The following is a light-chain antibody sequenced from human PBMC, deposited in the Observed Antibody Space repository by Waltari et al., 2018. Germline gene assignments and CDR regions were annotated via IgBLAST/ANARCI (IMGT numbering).Light chain of an antibody. Sequence: DIQMTQSPSSLSASVGDRVTITCRASQSISSYLNWYQQKPGKAPKLLIYAASSLQSGVPSRFSGNGSGTDFTRTISSLQPEDFATYYCQQSYSTPQTFGQGTKVEIK. CDR2: AAS. CDR1: QSISSY. V-gene: IGKV1-39*01. J-gene: IGKJ1*01. CDR3: QQSYSTPQT.